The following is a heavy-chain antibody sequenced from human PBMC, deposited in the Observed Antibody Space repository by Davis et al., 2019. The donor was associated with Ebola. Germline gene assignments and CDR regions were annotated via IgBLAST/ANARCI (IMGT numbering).Heavy chain of an antibody. CDR1: GYTFTSYG. D-gene: IGHD6-13*01. V-gene: IGHV1-18*01. J-gene: IGHJ5*02. CDR2: ISAYNGNT. Sequence: AASVKVSCKASGYTFTSYGISWVRQAPGQGLEWMGWISAYNGNTNYAQKLQGRVTMTTDTSTSTAYMELRSLRSDDTAVYYCARGGSSSWYVGWFDPWGQGTRVTVSS. CDR3: ARGGSSSWYVGWFDP.